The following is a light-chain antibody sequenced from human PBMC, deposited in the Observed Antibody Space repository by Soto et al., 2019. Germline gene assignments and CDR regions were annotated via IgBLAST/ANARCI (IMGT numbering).Light chain of an antibody. CDR3: QQDNSYPWT. Sequence: DIQMTQSPSTLSASVGDRVTITCRASQSISSWLAWYQQKPGKAPKLLIYDASSLESGDPSRFSDSGPGTEFTLTISSLQPYDFATYDCQQDNSYPWTFGQGTKVEIK. J-gene: IGKJ1*01. CDR2: DAS. CDR1: QSISSW. V-gene: IGKV1-5*01.